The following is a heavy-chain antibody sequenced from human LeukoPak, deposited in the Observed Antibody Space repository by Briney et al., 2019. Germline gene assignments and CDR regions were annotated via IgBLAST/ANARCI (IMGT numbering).Heavy chain of an antibody. Sequence: GGSLRLSCAASGFTFSNAWMNWVRQAPGKGLECVGRIKSVSDGETTDYAAPVKGRFIISRDDSRSILYLQMHSLRTEDTAVYYCTTLWLGPEFWGQGTLVTVSS. CDR3: TTLWLGPEF. D-gene: IGHD3-10*01. CDR2: IKSVSDGETT. V-gene: IGHV3-15*01. J-gene: IGHJ4*02. CDR1: GFTFSNAW.